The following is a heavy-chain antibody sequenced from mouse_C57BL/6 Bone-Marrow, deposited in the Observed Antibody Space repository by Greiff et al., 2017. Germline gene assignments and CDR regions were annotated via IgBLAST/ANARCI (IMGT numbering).Heavy chain of an antibody. V-gene: IGHV6-3*01. J-gene: IGHJ1*03. CDR1: GFTFSNYW. Sequence: EVKVEESGGGLVQPGGSMKLSCVASGFTFSNYWMNWVRQSPEKGLEWVAQIRLKSDNYATHYAESVKGRFTISRDDSKSSVYLQMNNLRAEDTGIYYCTERTPHWWFDVWGTGTTVTVSS. CDR2: IRLKSDNYAT. CDR3: TERTPHWWFDV.